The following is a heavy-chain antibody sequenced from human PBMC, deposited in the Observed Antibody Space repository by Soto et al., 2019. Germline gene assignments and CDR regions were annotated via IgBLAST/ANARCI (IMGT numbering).Heavy chain of an antibody. D-gene: IGHD2-2*01. CDR2: IYYSGST. V-gene: IGHV4-59*01. J-gene: IGHJ6*03. CDR1: GGSISSYY. CDR3: AKTSHLGYCSSTSCPHYYYYYYMDV. Sequence: SETLSLTCTVSGGSISSYYWSWIRQPPGKGLEWIGYIYYSGSTNYNPSLKSRVTISVDTSKNQFSLKLSSVTAADTAVYYCAKTSHLGYCSSTSCPHYYYYYYMDVWGKGTTVTVSS.